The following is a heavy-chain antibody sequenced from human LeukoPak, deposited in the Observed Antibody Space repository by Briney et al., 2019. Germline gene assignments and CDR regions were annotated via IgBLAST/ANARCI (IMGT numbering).Heavy chain of an antibody. CDR3: ATVSKQLVFDWFDP. D-gene: IGHD6-6*01. CDR2: INAGNGNT. J-gene: IGHJ5*02. V-gene: IGHV1-3*01. Sequence: GASVKVSRKASGYTFTSYAMHWVRQAPGQRLEWMGWINAGNGNTKYSQKFQGRVTMTEDTSTDTAYMELSSLRSEDTAVYYCATVSKQLVFDWFDPWGQGTLVTVSS. CDR1: GYTFTSYA.